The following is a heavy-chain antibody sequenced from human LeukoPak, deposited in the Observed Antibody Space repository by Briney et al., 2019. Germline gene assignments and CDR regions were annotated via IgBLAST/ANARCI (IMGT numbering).Heavy chain of an antibody. Sequence: GGSLRLSCVVSGFTFSTHGYHWVRQAPGKGLEWVSVIWHDGGRKEYADSVRGRFTISRDNSNLYLQMNSLRAEDTAIYYCARDIGNSGFNLDYWGQGTPVTVSS. CDR3: ARDIGNSGFNLDY. V-gene: IGHV3-33*01. CDR1: GFTFSTHG. J-gene: IGHJ4*02. CDR2: IWHDGGRK. D-gene: IGHD5-12*01.